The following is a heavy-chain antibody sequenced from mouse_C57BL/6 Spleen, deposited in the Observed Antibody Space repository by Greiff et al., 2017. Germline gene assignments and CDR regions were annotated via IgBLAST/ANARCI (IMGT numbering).Heavy chain of an antibody. Sequence: VKLQESGPELVKPGASVKISCKASGYAFSSSWMNWVKQRPGKGLEWIGRIYPGDGDTNYNGKFKGKATLTADKSSSTAYMQLSSLTSEDSAVYFCASGYYGSSYDWGQGTTLTVSS. J-gene: IGHJ2*01. CDR1: GYAFSSSW. CDR3: ASGYYGSSYD. V-gene: IGHV1-82*01. CDR2: IYPGDGDT. D-gene: IGHD1-1*01.